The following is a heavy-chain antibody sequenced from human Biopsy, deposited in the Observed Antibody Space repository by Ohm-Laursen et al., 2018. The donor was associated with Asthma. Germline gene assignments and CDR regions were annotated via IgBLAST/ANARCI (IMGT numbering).Heavy chain of an antibody. D-gene: IGHD3-3*01. J-gene: IGHJ3*02. CDR1: GFSFNSYG. CDR2: MSFDGRQT. Sequence: SLRLSCAASGFSFNSYGRHWVRQAPGKGLEWVAVMSFDGRQTYYADSVKGRFTISRDNSKNTLYLQMNSLRAEDTAVYYCAKERYYDFWSGYPIWGQGTMVTVSS. CDR3: AKERYYDFWSGYPI. V-gene: IGHV3-30*18.